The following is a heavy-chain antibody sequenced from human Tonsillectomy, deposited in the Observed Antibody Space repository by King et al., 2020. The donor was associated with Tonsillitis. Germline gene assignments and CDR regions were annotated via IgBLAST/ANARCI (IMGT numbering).Heavy chain of an antibody. CDR3: TILPEAGPGY. CDR1: GFTYSNAW. J-gene: IGHJ4*02. Sequence: VQLVESGGGLVKPGGSLRLSCAASGFTYSNAWMNWVRQAPGKGLEWVGRIRSITDGGTTDYAAPVKGRFTISRDDSEHTLYLQMNSLKTEDTAVYYCTILPEAGPGYWGQETLVTVSS. CDR2: IRSITDGGTT. V-gene: IGHV3-15*01. D-gene: IGHD6-13*01.